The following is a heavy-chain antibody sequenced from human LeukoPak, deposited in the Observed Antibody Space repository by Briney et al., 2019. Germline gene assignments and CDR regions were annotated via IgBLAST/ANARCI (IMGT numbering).Heavy chain of an antibody. CDR1: GFTFSSYG. CDR2: IWYDGSNK. D-gene: IGHD6-13*01. J-gene: IGHJ4*02. V-gene: IGHV3-30*02. Sequence: PGGSLRLFCAASGFTFSSYGMLWVRPAPGRGLGWVAFIWYDGSNKSYADCVKGRFTISRDNSKNTLYLQMNSLRAEDTAVYYCAKSLGSADPLYYWGQGTLVTVSS. CDR3: AKSLGSADPLYY.